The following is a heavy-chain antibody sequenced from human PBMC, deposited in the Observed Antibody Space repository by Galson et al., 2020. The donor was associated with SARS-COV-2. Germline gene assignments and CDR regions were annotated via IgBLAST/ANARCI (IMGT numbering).Heavy chain of an antibody. J-gene: IGHJ6*03. Sequence: GESLKISCAASGFTFSSYDMNWVRQAPGKGLEWVSSISSSSSYIYYADSVKGRFTISRDNAKNSLYLQMNSLRAEDTAVYYCARDDVYYYDSSEYMDVWGKGTAVTVSS. CDR2: ISSSSSYI. CDR3: ARDDVYYYDSSEYMDV. CDR1: GFTFSSYD. D-gene: IGHD3-22*01. V-gene: IGHV3-21*01.